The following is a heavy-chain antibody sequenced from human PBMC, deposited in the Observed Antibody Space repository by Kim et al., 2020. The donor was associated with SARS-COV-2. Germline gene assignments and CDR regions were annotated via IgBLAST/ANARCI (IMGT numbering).Heavy chain of an antibody. Sequence: ADSVKGRFTISRDNAKNSLYLQMNSLRADDTAVYYCASLLLWFGEPPRDYWGQGTLVTVSS. J-gene: IGHJ4*02. V-gene: IGHV3-21*01. CDR3: ASLLLWFGEPPRDY. D-gene: IGHD3-10*01.